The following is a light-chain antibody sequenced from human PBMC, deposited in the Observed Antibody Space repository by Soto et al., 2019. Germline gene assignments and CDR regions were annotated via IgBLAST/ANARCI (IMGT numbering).Light chain of an antibody. CDR1: SSNIGAGYD. Sequence: QSVLTQPPSVSGAPGQRVTISCTGSSSNIGAGYDVHWYQQLPGTAPKLLIYGNSNRPSGVPDRFSGSKSGTSASLAITGRQAEDEADYYCQSYDSSLREVVFGGGTQLTVL. J-gene: IGLJ2*01. CDR3: QSYDSSLREVV. V-gene: IGLV1-40*01. CDR2: GNS.